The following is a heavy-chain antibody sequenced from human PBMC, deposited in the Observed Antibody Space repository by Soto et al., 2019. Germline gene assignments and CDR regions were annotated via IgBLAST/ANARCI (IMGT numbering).Heavy chain of an antibody. CDR1: GYTFVGHY. V-gene: IGHV1-2*02. CDR2: INPKRGDA. J-gene: IGHJ4*02. CDR3: ARDAAAGSWKNYFDY. D-gene: IGHD6-13*01. Sequence: QVQLVQSGAEVKKPGASVIVSCKTSGYTFVGHYMHWVRHAPGQGLAWVAWINPKRGDANYAEQFQGRVTVTTDPSISTASVEMNGLTSDDTAGYYCARDAAAGSWKNYFDYGGQGTAVTVSS.